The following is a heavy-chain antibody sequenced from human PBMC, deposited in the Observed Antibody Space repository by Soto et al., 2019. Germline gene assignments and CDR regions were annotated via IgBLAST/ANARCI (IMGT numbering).Heavy chain of an antibody. CDR1: DGSITSSDYH. CDR3: VREERIAAPQLDY. J-gene: IGHJ4*02. CDR2: IHNSGTS. D-gene: IGHD6-6*01. V-gene: IGHV4-30-4*01. Sequence: TLSLTCTVSDGSITSSDYHWSWTRPSPAKGLEWIGYIHNSGTSFYHPSLRGPVTVTLDTSRTQFCLTLASVTAADTAVYYCVREERIAAPQLDYWGQGIPVTVSS.